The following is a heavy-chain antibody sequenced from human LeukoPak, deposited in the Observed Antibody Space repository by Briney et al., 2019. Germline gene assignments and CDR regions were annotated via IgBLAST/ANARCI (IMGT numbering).Heavy chain of an antibody. D-gene: IGHD5-18*01. Sequence: SQTLSLTCTASGGSISSGSYYWSWIRPPDGKGLEWIGRIYTSRSNNYNPSLKSRVTISVDTSKNHFSLKLSSVTAADTAVYYCAREGIQLWSFFDYWGQGTLVTVSS. J-gene: IGHJ4*02. CDR3: AREGIQLWSFFDY. CDR1: GGSISSGSYY. V-gene: IGHV4-61*02. CDR2: IYTSRSN.